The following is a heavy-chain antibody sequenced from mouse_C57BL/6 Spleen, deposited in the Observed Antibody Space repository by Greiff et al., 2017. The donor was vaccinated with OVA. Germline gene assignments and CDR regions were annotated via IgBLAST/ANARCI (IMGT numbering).Heavy chain of an antibody. D-gene: IGHD2-3*01. J-gene: IGHJ3*01. V-gene: IGHV5-4*03. CDR3: ARVYDGLAWFAY. CDR2: ISDGGSYT. CDR1: GFTFSSYA. Sequence: EVKVVESGGGLVKPGGSLKLSCAASGFTFSSYAMSWVRQTPEKRLEWVATISDGGSYTYYPDNVKGRFTISRDNAKNNLYLQMSHLKSEDTAMYYCARVYDGLAWFAYWGQGTLVTVSA.